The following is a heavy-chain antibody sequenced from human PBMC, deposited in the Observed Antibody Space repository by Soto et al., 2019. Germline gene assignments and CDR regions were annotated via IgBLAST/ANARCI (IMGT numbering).Heavy chain of an antibody. CDR3: ARGDCVGGTCYSLAGSFYYYMDV. CDR1: GFTFSNYW. V-gene: IGHV3-74*01. Sequence: EVQLVESGGGLVQPGGSLRLSCAASGFTFSNYWMYWVRQAPGKGLVWVSRINSDGSVSSYADSVKGRLTISRDNDKNTPDLPMDSQRAEDAAVYYGARGDCVGGTCYSLAGSFYYYMDVWGKGTTVTVFS. D-gene: IGHD2-15*01. J-gene: IGHJ6*03. CDR2: INSDGSVS.